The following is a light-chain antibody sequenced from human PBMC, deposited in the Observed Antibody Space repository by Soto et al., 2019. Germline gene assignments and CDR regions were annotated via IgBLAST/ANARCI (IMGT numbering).Light chain of an antibody. J-gene: IGLJ1*01. CDR1: ISDIGGYNY. V-gene: IGLV2-14*01. CDR3: SSYTTTYTTIYV. CDR2: EVS. Sequence: QSVLTQPYSVSGSPGRSITISCTGTISDIGGYNYVSWYQQHPGKAPKLMIYEVSNRPSGVSNRFSGSKSGNTASLTISGLQAEDEADYYCSSYTTTYTTIYVYGTGTKVTVL.